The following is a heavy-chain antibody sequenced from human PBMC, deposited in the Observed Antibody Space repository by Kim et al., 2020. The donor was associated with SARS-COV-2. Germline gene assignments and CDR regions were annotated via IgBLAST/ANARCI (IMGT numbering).Heavy chain of an antibody. J-gene: IGHJ4*02. CDR2: TYYRSKWYN. Sequence: SQTLSLTCVISGDSVSSNSAAWNWIRQSPSRGLEWLGRTYYRSKWYNEYAVSVKSRININPDTSKNQFSLQLNSVTPEDTAVYYCATGAGHTHQVYSFDYWGQGTLVTVSS. CDR1: GDSVSSNSAA. CDR3: ATGAGHTHQVYSFDY. D-gene: IGHD6-19*01. V-gene: IGHV6-1*01.